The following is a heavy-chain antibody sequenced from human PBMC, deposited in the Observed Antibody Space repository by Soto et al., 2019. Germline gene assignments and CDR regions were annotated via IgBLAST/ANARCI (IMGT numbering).Heavy chain of an antibody. CDR2: ISGSGAYT. D-gene: IGHD2-2*01. Sequence: GGSLRLSCAASGFTFSSYSMTWVRQAPGKGLEWVSAISGSGAYTYYANSVKGRFTISRDNSKNTLYLQLNSLRAEDTAVYYCAKYGCSSTACQCDYWGQGTRVTVSS. CDR1: GFTFSSYS. V-gene: IGHV3-23*01. J-gene: IGHJ4*02. CDR3: AKYGCSSTACQCDY.